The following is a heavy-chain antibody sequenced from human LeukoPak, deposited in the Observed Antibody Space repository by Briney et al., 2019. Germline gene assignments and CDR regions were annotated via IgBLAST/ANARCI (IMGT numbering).Heavy chain of an antibody. CDR3: ARRRISATVLDY. V-gene: IGHV3-7*01. Sequence: GGSLRLSCAASGFTFSTYWMGWVRQAPGKGLEWVANIKEDGSEKYYVDSVKGRFTISRDNAKNSLYLQMDSLRAEDTAVYYCARRRISATVLDYWGQGTLVTVSS. J-gene: IGHJ4*02. CDR2: IKEDGSEK. CDR1: GFTFSTYW. D-gene: IGHD1-26*01.